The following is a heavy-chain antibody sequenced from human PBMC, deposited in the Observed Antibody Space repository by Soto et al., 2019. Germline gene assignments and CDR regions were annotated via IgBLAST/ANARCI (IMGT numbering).Heavy chain of an antibody. CDR1: GGSISSSNYY. J-gene: IGHJ4*02. V-gene: IGHV4-39*07. CDR2: INHSGST. D-gene: IGHD6-13*01. CDR3: ARDPGIAAAGTFPDY. Sequence: PSETLSLTCTVSGGSISSSNYYWGWIRQHPGKGLEWIGEINHSGSTYYNPSLKSRVTISVDTSKNQFSLKLTSVTAADTAVYYCARDPGIAAAGTFPDYWGQGTLVTVSS.